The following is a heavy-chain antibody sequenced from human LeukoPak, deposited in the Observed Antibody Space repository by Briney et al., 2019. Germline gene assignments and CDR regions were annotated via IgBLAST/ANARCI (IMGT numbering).Heavy chain of an antibody. CDR1: GYTFTGYY. V-gene: IGHV1-2*06. CDR2: INPNSGGT. Sequence: GASVKVSCKASGYTFTGYYMHWVRQAPGQGLEWMGRINPNSGGTNYAQKFQGRVTMTRDTSISTAYMELSRLRSDDTAVYYCARAVSYCTNGVCYSYWFDPWGQGTLVTVSS. D-gene: IGHD2-8*01. CDR3: ARAVSYCTNGVCYSYWFDP. J-gene: IGHJ5*02.